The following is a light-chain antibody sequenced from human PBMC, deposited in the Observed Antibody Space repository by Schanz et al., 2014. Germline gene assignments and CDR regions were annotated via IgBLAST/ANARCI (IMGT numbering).Light chain of an antibody. Sequence: EIVLTQSPVTLSLSPGERGSLSCRASQSVGTSFAWYQQRPGQAPSLLIYDASKRDTGIPARFSGSGSGTDFTLTISSLEPEDFAVYYCQHRATFGGGTKVEMK. V-gene: IGKV3-11*01. J-gene: IGKJ4*01. CDR2: DAS. CDR1: QSVGTS. CDR3: QHRAT.